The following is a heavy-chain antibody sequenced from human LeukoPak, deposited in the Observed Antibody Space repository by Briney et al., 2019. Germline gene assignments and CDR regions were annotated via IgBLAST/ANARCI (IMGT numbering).Heavy chain of an antibody. V-gene: IGHV3-23*01. CDR1: GFTFSNYA. CDR2: VSGAGRET. J-gene: IGHJ4*02. Sequence: GGSLRLSCAASGFTFSNYAMSWVRQAPGKGLEWVSDVSGAGRETYYADSVKGRFTISRDNSKNTLYLQMNSLRAEDTAVYYCAREGSPYYYDSSGYLVYWGQGTLVTVSS. CDR3: AREGSPYYYDSSGYLVY. D-gene: IGHD3-22*01.